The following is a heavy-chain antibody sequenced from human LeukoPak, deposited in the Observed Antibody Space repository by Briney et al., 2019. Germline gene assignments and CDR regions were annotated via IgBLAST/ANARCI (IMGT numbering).Heavy chain of an antibody. D-gene: IGHD6-13*01. CDR3: ARTTAAGTFPFDY. Sequence: PSQTLSLTCTVSGGSISSGDYYWSWFRQPPGKDLEWIGYIYYSGDTYYNPSLRSRVTTSTDTSKNQFSLKLSSVTAADTAVYYCARTTAAGTFPFDYWGQGTLVTVSS. J-gene: IGHJ4*02. CDR2: IYYSGDT. V-gene: IGHV4-31*03. CDR1: GGSISSGDYY.